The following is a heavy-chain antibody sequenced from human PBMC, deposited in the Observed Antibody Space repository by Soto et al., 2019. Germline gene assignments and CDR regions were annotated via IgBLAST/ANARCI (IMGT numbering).Heavy chain of an antibody. D-gene: IGHD3-16*01. CDR1: GFTVSTKY. Sequence: EVQLVESGGGLVQPGGSLRLSCAASGFTVSTKYMSWVRQAPGKGLEGVSVIYSGGSTFYADSVRGRFTIPRDNSKNTGNLQMNSLSAEDTAVYYCARYPWAADYWGQGTLVTVSS. CDR2: IYSGGST. V-gene: IGHV3-66*01. J-gene: IGHJ4*02. CDR3: ARYPWAADY.